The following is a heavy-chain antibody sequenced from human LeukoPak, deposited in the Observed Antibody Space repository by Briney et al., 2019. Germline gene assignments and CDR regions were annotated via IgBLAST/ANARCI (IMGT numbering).Heavy chain of an antibody. D-gene: IGHD3-9*01. J-gene: IGHJ4*02. CDR2: ITGSGGTT. CDR1: GFTFKNYA. V-gene: IGHV3-23*01. Sequence: PGASLRLSCAASGFTFKNYAMSWVRQAPGKGLEWVSAITGSGGTTFYADSVKGRFTISRDNSKNTLYLQMNSLSAEDTAVYYCAKWGDYDILTGYYDPDYWGQGTLVTVSS. CDR3: AKWGDYDILTGYYDPDY.